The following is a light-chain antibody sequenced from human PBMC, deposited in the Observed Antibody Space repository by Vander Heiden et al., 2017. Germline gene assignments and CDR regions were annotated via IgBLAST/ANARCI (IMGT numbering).Light chain of an antibody. Sequence: MMLTQSPPTLSLSPRDRATRSCRASQSISNYLAWYQQTPGHAPRLLIYASSNRATGIPARFSGSGSGTDFTLTISSLEPEDFAVYYCQQRYSSFTFGPGTKVDIK. CDR2: ASS. CDR3: QQRYSSFT. J-gene: IGKJ3*01. V-gene: IGKV3-11*01. CDR1: QSISNY.